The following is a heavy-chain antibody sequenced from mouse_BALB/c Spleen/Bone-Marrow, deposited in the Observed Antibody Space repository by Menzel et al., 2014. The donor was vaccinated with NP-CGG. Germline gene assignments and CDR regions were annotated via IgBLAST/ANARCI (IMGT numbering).Heavy chain of an antibody. CDR2: IDPAIGNT. J-gene: IGHJ4*01. CDR3: AGASDYAMDY. Sequence: VQLQQSGAELVKPGASVKLSCTASGFNIKDTSMPWVKQRPEQGLEWIGRIDPAIGNTKYDPKFQGKATITADPSSNTVELQLSSLTSEDTAVYYWAGASDYAMDYWGQGTSVTVSS. CDR1: GFNIKDTS. V-gene: IGHV14-3*02.